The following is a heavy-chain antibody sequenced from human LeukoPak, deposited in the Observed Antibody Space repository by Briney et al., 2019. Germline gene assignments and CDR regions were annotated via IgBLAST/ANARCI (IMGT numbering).Heavy chain of an antibody. Sequence: SETLSLTCSVSGGSISSGSYYWSWIRQSAGKGLEWIGRMYTSGSTNYNPSLKSRVAISLDTSKNQFSLRLSSVTAADTAVYYCARDYNGSGHLDYWGQGTLVTVSS. CDR3: ARDYNGSGHLDY. CDR1: GGSISSGSYY. J-gene: IGHJ4*02. V-gene: IGHV4-61*02. D-gene: IGHD3-10*01. CDR2: MYTSGST.